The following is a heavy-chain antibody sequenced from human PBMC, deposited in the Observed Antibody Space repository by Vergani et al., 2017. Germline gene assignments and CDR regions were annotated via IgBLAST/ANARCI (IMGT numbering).Heavy chain of an antibody. Sequence: EVQLAESGGGLVQPGGSLRLSCAASGFTVSSNYMSWVRQAPGKGLEWVSVIYSGGNTYYADSWKGRFTISRDNSKNTLYLQMNSLRAEGTAVYYCARDDERYWSCGSGYAYYGMDVWGQGTTVTVSS. V-gene: IGHV3-66*02. CDR2: IYSGGNT. CDR1: GFTVSSNY. CDR3: ARDDERYWSCGSGYAYYGMDV. J-gene: IGHJ6*02. D-gene: IGHD2-15*01.